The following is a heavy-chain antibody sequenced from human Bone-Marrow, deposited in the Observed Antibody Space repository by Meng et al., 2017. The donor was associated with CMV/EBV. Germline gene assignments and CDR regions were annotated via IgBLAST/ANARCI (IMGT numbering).Heavy chain of an antibody. CDR1: GFTFSSYG. CDR3: ARDLPDIRFLEWLIEAAPDAFDI. D-gene: IGHD3-3*01. Sequence: GGSLRLSCAASGFTFSSYGMHWVRQAPGKGLEWVAVIWYDGSNKYYADSVKGRFTISRDNAKNTLYLQMNSLRAEDTAVYYCARDLPDIRFLEWLIEAAPDAFDIWGQGTMVTGSS. J-gene: IGHJ3*02. V-gene: IGHV3-33*01. CDR2: IWYDGSNK.